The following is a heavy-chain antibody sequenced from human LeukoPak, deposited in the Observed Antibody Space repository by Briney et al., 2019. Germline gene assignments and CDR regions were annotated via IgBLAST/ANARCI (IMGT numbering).Heavy chain of an antibody. CDR3: ARQGRSTSYNPACYYYYMDV. V-gene: IGHV3-7*01. Sequence: GGSLRLSCAASGFTFSSYWMSWVRQAPGKGLEWVANIKQDGSEKYYVDSVKGRFTISRDNAKNSLYLQMNRLRAEDTAVYYCARQGRSTSYNPACYYYYMDVWGKGTTVTVAS. J-gene: IGHJ6*03. CDR1: GFTFSSYW. D-gene: IGHD2-2*01. CDR2: IKQDGSEK.